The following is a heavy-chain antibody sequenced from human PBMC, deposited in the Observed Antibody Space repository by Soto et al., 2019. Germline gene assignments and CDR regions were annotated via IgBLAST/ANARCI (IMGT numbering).Heavy chain of an antibody. D-gene: IGHD7-27*01. V-gene: IGHV3-15*01. CDR2: IKSKTDGGTT. CDR1: GFTFSNAW. Sequence: EVQLVESGGGLVKPGGSLRLSCAASGFTFSNAWMSWVRQAPGKGLEWVGRIKSKTDGGTTDYAAPVKGRFTISRDDSKNTLYLQMNSLKTEDTAVYYCTAEPSNWESWFDPWGQGTLVTVSS. J-gene: IGHJ5*02. CDR3: TAEPSNWESWFDP.